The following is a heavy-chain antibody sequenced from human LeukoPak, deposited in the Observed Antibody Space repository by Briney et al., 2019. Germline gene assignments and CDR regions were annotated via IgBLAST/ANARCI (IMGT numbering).Heavy chain of an antibody. CDR2: IYYSGST. J-gene: IGHJ5*02. CDR1: VVSICSGEFY. CDR3: ARGRGWSTGCWFDP. Sequence: PSQSLSLTCTVSVVSICSGEFYWSWIRQAPGKGLQWIGYIYYSGSTYYSPSLKSRVAISVDTSKNQFSLKLSSVTAADTAIYYCARGRGWSTGCWFDPWGQGTLVTVSS. D-gene: IGHD1-26*01. V-gene: IGHV4-30-4*01.